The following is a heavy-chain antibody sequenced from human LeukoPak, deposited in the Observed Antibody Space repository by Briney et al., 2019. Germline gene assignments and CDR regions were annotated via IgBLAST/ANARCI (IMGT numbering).Heavy chain of an antibody. CDR2: IKQDGGEK. CDR1: GFTFSNYW. Sequence: GGSLRLSCAASGFTFSNYWMSWVRQIPGKGLEWVANIKQDGGEKYYVDSVKGRFTISRDNAKNSLYLEMNSLRAEDTAVYYCARDKVVGPTIFDHWGQGTLVTVSS. CDR3: ARDKVVGPTIFDH. V-gene: IGHV3-7*03. D-gene: IGHD1-26*01. J-gene: IGHJ4*02.